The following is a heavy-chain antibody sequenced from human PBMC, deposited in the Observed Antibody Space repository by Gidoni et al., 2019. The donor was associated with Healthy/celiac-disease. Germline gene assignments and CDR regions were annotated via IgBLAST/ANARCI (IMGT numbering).Heavy chain of an antibody. CDR2: IIPIFGTA. D-gene: IGHD2-21*02. Sequence: QVQLVQSGAEVKKPGSSVKVSCKASGGTFSSYAISWVRQAPGQGLEWMGGIIPIFGTANYAQKFQGRVTITADESTSTAYMELSSLRSEDTAVYYCAREDCGGDCYHPNDAFDIWGQGTMVTVSS. CDR1: GGTFSSYA. CDR3: AREDCGGDCYHPNDAFDI. V-gene: IGHV1-69*01. J-gene: IGHJ3*02.